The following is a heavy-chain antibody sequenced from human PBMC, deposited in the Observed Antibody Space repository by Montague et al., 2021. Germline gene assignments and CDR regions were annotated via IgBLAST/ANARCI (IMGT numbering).Heavy chain of an antibody. D-gene: IGHD2-2*01. CDR3: ARDWNPVVPAAIPYYYMDV. CDR2: IYHGGNT. CDR1: GGSISSGNW. Sequence: SETLSLTCAVSGGSISSGNWWSWVRQLPGKGLEWIGKIYHGGNTNYKPSLKSRVTISVDKSKNQLSLQLSYVTDADTAVYYWARDWNPVVPAAIPYYYMDVWGKGTTVAVSS. V-gene: IGHV4-4*02. J-gene: IGHJ6*03.